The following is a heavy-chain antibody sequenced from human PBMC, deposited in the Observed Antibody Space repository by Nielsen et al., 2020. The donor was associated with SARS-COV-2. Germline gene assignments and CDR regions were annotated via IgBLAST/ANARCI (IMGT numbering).Heavy chain of an antibody. J-gene: IGHJ6*02. CDR3: VRDTLAHGLDV. Sequence: SETLSLTCSVSGDSIRNSRYYWTWVRQPPGRGPEWIGNIHYTGSANYSPSLKSRLSMSLKASRNQFSLSVKSMTAADSAEYYCVRDTLAHGLDVWGQGITVTVSS. V-gene: IGHV4-31*03. CDR2: IHYTGSA. CDR1: GDSIRNSRYY.